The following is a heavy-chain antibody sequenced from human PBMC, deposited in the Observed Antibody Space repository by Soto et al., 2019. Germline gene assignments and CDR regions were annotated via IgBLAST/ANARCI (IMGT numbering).Heavy chain of an antibody. CDR1: GDSISTDY. Sequence: PSETLSLTCTVSGDSISTDYWSWIRQSPGKGLEWIGFIYYGGSTNYNPSLKSRVTISVDTPKNQFSLKLSSVTAADTAVYYCARGPPFLPWGQGTLVTVSS. CDR3: ARGPPFLP. D-gene: IGHD3-3*02. CDR2: IYYGGST. V-gene: IGHV4-59*12. J-gene: IGHJ5*02.